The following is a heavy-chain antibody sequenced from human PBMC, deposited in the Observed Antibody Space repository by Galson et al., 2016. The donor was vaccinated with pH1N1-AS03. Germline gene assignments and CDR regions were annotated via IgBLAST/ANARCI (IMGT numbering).Heavy chain of an antibody. CDR1: GDSISSGHW. Sequence: SETLSLTCGVSGDSISSGHWWSWVRQSPEKGLEWIGEIYHSCSTNINPSLRSRVSMSVDKSNNHFSLTLTSVTAADTAVYYCAKYTPRYLSGSANYYRGPFDIWGQGTMFIVSA. CDR3: AKYTPRYLSGSANYYRGPFDI. D-gene: IGHD3-10*01. CDR2: IYHSCST. J-gene: IGHJ3*02. V-gene: IGHV4-4*02.